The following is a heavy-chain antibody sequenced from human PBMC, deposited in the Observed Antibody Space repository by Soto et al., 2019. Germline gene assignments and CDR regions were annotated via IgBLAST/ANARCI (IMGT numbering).Heavy chain of an antibody. Sequence: GASVKVSCKASGYTFTSYGISWVRQTPGQGLEWIGWISAYNGNTNYAQKLQGRVTMTTDTSTSTAYMELRSLRSDDTAVYYCASQSPRGYSYGYDAFDIWGQGTMVTVSS. CDR3: ASQSPRGYSYGYDAFDI. D-gene: IGHD5-18*01. J-gene: IGHJ3*02. CDR1: GYTFTSYG. V-gene: IGHV1-18*01. CDR2: ISAYNGNT.